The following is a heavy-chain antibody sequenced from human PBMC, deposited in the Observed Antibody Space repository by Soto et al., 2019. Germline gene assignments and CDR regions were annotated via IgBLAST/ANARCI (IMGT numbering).Heavy chain of an antibody. J-gene: IGHJ6*03. CDR3: ARDRGEEGYYDILTGYRSLNYYYYYYMDV. CDR1: SGSISSSNW. D-gene: IGHD3-9*01. Sequence: SETLSLTCAVSSGSISSSNWWSWVRQPPGKGLEWIGEIYHSGSTNYNPSLKSRVTISVDKSKNQFSLKLSSVTAADTAVYYCARDRGEEGYYDILTGYRSLNYYYYYYMDVWGKGTMVTVSS. V-gene: IGHV4-4*02. CDR2: IYHSGST.